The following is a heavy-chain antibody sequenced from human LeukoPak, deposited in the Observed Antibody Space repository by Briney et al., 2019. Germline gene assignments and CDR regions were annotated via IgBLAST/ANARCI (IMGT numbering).Heavy chain of an antibody. Sequence: GASVKVSCKASGGTFSSYAISWVRQAPGQGLEWMGGIIPIFGTANYAQKFQGRVTITTDESTSTAYMELSSLRSEDTAVYYCASGYSSGWYVPSYWGQGTLVTVSS. CDR3: ASGYSSGWYVPSY. J-gene: IGHJ4*02. D-gene: IGHD6-19*01. V-gene: IGHV1-69*05. CDR1: GGTFSSYA. CDR2: IIPIFGTA.